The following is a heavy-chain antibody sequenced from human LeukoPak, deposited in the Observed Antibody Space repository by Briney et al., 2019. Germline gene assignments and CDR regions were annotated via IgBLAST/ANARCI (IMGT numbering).Heavy chain of an antibody. CDR3: ARGRTRSRDGYNYFDY. CDR2: ISHSGST. CDR1: GGSFSGYY. J-gene: IGHJ4*02. D-gene: IGHD5-24*01. V-gene: IGHV4-34*01. Sequence: SETLSLTCAVYGGSFSGYYWSWIRQPPGKGLEWIGEISHSGSTNYNPSLKSRVTISVDTSKNQFSLKLSSVTAADTAVYYCARGRTRSRDGYNYFDYWGQGTLVTVSS.